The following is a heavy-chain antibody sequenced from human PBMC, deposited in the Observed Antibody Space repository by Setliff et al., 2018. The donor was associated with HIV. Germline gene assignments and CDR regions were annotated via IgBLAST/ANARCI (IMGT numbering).Heavy chain of an antibody. CDR3: ARERSVGELSLALDW. CDR2: ISGRGDYT. J-gene: IGHJ4*02. D-gene: IGHD3-16*02. V-gene: IGHV3-11*05. CDR1: GFTFSDYY. Sequence: GGSLRLSCAASGFTFSDYYIGWIRQAPGKGLAWVSYISGRGDYTIYTDSVKGRFTISRDNAKKLLYLQMNNLRAEDTAVYYCARERSVGELSLALDWWGQGALVTVSS.